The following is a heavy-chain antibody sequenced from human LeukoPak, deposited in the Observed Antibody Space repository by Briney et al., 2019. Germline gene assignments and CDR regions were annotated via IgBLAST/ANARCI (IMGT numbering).Heavy chain of an antibody. D-gene: IGHD2-15*01. CDR1: GFTFSDYY. V-gene: IGHV3-11*01. Sequence: GGSLRLSCAASGFTFSDYYMSWLRQAPGKGLEWVSYISSSGSTIYYADSVKGRFTISRDNAKNSLYLQMNSLRAEDTAVYYCAREECSGGSCYETKWFDPWGQGTLVTVSS. J-gene: IGHJ5*02. CDR3: AREECSGGSCYETKWFDP. CDR2: ISSSGSTI.